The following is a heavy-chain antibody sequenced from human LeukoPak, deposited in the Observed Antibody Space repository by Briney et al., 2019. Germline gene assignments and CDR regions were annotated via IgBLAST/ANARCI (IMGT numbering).Heavy chain of an antibody. CDR2: ISSSGSTI. CDR3: AREEVFAGAGRYYFDY. D-gene: IGHD2-21*01. J-gene: IGHJ4*02. CDR1: GLTFSDYY. V-gene: IGHV3-11*01. Sequence: PGGSLRLSYAASGLTFSDYYMSWIRQAPGKGLEWVSYISSSGSTIYYADSVKGRFTISRDNAKNSLYLQMNSLRAEDTAVYYCAREEVFAGAGRYYFDYWGQGTLVTVSS.